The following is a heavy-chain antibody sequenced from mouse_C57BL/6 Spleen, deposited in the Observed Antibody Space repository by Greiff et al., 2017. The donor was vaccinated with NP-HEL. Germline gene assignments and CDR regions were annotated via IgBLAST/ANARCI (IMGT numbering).Heavy chain of an antibody. CDR2: INPNNGGT. J-gene: IGHJ3*01. Sequence: VQLQQSGPELVKPGASVKISCKASGYTFTDYYMNWVKQSHGKSLEWIGDINPNNGGTSYNQKFKGKATLTVDKSSSTAYMELRSLTSEDSAVYYCARSHYYGSSYDWGQGTLVTVSA. CDR3: ARSHYYGSSYD. D-gene: IGHD1-1*01. CDR1: GYTFTDYY. V-gene: IGHV1-26*01.